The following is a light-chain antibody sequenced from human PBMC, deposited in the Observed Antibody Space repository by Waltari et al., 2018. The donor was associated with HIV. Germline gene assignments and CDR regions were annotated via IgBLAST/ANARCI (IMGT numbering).Light chain of an antibody. CDR3: RVWDSSGDPWV. CDR1: NIGKKH. J-gene: IGLJ3*02. V-gene: IGLV3-21*02. CDR2: NDD. Sequence: SYVLTQPPPVSVAPGQTARITCGGINIGKKHGHWYHQKPGQAPVLVIYNDDDRPSGIPERFSGSNSGNTATLTISKVEVGDEADYYCRVWDSSGDPWVFGGGTRVTVL.